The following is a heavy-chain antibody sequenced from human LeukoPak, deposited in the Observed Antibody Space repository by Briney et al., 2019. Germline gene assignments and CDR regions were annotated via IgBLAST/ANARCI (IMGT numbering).Heavy chain of an antibody. CDR2: VSASGATP. CDR1: GFTFSSFA. Sequence: PGGSLRLSCAASGFTFSSFAMSWVRQAPGKGLEWVSAVSASGATPYYADSVKGRFTISRDNSKNTLFLQINSLRAEDTAVYYCAKKLTVAGTFDYWGQGALVTVSS. CDR3: AKKLTVAGTFDY. D-gene: IGHD6-19*01. J-gene: IGHJ4*02. V-gene: IGHV3-23*01.